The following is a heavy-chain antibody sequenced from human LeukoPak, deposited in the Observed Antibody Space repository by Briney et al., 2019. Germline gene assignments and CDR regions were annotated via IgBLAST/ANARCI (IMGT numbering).Heavy chain of an antibody. CDR2: IYTSGST. CDR1: GGSSSSYY. D-gene: IGHD1-14*01. CDR3: ARSPRSQPVDY. J-gene: IGHJ4*02. Sequence: SETLSLTCSASGGSSSSYYWSWIRQPAGKGLEWIGRIYTSGSTNYNPSLKSRVTMSVDTSKNQFSLKLSSVTAADTAVYYCARSPRSQPVDYWGQGTLVTVSS. V-gene: IGHV4-4*07.